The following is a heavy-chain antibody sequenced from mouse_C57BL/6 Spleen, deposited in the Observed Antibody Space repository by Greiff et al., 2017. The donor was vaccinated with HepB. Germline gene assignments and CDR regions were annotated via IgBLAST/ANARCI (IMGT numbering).Heavy chain of an antibody. Sequence: VQLKESGPGLVKPSQSLSLTCSVTGYSITSGYYWNWIRQFPGNKLEWMGYISYDGSNNYNPSLKNRISITRDTSKNQFFLKLNSVTTEDTATYYCAIWLRRRGFDYWGQGTTLTVSS. CDR3: AIWLRRRGFDY. V-gene: IGHV3-6*01. CDR1: GYSITSGYY. J-gene: IGHJ2*01. D-gene: IGHD2-2*01. CDR2: ISYDGSN.